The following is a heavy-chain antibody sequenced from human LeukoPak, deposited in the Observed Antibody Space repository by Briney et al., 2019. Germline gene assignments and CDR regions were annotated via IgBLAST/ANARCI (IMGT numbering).Heavy chain of an antibody. CDR2: ISYDGSNK. CDR3: AKDDSEVRGVIGGSMDY. Sequence: GGSLRLSCAASGFNFIDYTMNWVRQAPGKGLEWVTLISYDGSNKYYADSVKGRFTISRDNSKNTLYLQMNSLRAEDTAVYYCAKDDSEVRGVIGGSMDYWGQGTLVTVSS. CDR1: GFNFIDYT. D-gene: IGHD3-10*01. V-gene: IGHV3-30*18. J-gene: IGHJ4*02.